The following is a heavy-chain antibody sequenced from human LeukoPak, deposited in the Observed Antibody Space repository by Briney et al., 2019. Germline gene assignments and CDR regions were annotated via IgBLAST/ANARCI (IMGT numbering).Heavy chain of an antibody. CDR3: ARSAAAGTKRYYYYMDV. D-gene: IGHD6-13*01. Sequence: ASVKVSCKASGYIFTSYGISWVRQAPGQGLEWMGRINPNSGGTNYAQKFQGRVTMTRDTSISTAYMELSRLRSDDTAVYYCARSAAAGTKRYYYYMDVWGKGTTVTVSS. CDR1: GYIFTSYG. J-gene: IGHJ6*03. CDR2: INPNSGGT. V-gene: IGHV1-2*06.